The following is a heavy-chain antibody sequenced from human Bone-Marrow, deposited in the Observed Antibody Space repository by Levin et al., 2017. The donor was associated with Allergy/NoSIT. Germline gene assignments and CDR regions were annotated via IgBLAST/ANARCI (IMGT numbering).Heavy chain of an antibody. CDR1: GYTFTGYY. CDR2: TNPNSGAT. Sequence: ASVKVSCTASGYTFTGYYIHWVRQAPGQGLEWMGWTNPNSGATNYAQKFQGRVVMSRDTFMRTAYMEITSLTSSDAAVYYCGRAVVPWQHPYGGYGMDVWGQGTTVSVS. J-gene: IGHJ6*02. D-gene: IGHD2-2*01. V-gene: IGHV1-2*02. CDR3: GRAVVPWQHPYGGYGMDV.